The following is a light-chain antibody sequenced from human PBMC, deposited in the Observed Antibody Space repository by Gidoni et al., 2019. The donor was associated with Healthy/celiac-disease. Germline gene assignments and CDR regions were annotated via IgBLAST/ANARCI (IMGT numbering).Light chain of an antibody. CDR3: QQYYSYPIT. Sequence: AIRTQSPSSLSASTGDRVTITCRASQGISSYLAWYQQKPGKAPKLLIYAASTLQSGVPSRFSGSGSGTDFTLTISCLQSEDFATYYCQQYYSYPITFGPGTKVDIK. J-gene: IGKJ3*01. CDR1: QGISSY. CDR2: AAS. V-gene: IGKV1-8*01.